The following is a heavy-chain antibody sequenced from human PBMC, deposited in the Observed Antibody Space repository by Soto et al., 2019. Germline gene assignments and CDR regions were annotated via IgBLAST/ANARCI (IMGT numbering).Heavy chain of an antibody. Sequence: QLQLQESGPGLVKPSETLSLTCTVSGGSISSSSYYWGWIRQPPGKGLEWIGSIYYSGSTYYNPSLKRRVTISVDTSKNQFSLKLSSVTAADTAVYYCARRDALRFLEWLSIGNWFDPWGQGTLVTVSS. CDR2: IYYSGST. CDR1: GGSISSSSYY. D-gene: IGHD3-3*01. J-gene: IGHJ5*02. V-gene: IGHV4-39*01. CDR3: ARRDALRFLEWLSIGNWFDP.